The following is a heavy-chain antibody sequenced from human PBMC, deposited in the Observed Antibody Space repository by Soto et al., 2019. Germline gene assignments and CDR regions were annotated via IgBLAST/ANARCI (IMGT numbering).Heavy chain of an antibody. V-gene: IGHV3-48*01. D-gene: IGHD3-3*01. CDR2: ISSSSSTI. CDR3: AKGAYYDFWSGYSAFDC. Sequence: GGSLRLSCAASGFTFSSYSMNWVRQAPGKGLEWVSYISSSSSTIYYADSVKGRFSISRDNSQNTLYLQMNSLRAEDTAIYYCAKGAYYDFWSGYSAFDCWGQGTLVTVS. J-gene: IGHJ4*02. CDR1: GFTFSSYS.